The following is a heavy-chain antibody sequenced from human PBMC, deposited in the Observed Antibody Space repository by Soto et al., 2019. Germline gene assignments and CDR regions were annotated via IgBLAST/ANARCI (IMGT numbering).Heavy chain of an antibody. V-gene: IGHV3-21*06. J-gene: IGHJ4*02. CDR2: ISSTTNYI. CDR3: ARESEDLSSNLDY. Sequence: EVLLVESGGGLVKPGGSLRLSCAASGFTFTRYSMNWVRQAPGKGLEWVASISSTTNYIYYGESLKGRLTISRDNAKNSMYLQMNILRAEDTALYYCARESEDLSSNLDYWGQGALGTVSS. CDR1: GFTFTRYS.